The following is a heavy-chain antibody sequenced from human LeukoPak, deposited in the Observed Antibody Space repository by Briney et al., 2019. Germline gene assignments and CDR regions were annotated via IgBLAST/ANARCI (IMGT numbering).Heavy chain of an antibody. V-gene: IGHV4-59*01. D-gene: IGHD5-18*01. J-gene: IGHJ5*02. CDR1: GGSISSYY. Sequence: PSETLSLTCTVSGGSISSYYWSWIRQPPGKGLEWIGYIYYSGSTNYNPSLKSRVTISVDTSKNQFSLKLSSVTAADTAVYYCARDNGYGYGYAWFDPWGQGTLVTVSS. CDR2: IYYSGST. CDR3: ARDNGYGYGYAWFDP.